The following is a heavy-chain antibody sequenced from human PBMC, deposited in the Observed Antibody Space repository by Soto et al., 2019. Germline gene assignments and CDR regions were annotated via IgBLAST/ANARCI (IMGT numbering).Heavy chain of an antibody. CDR3: GHMLEGAFFDR. Sequence: SGPTLVNPTQTLTLTCTFSGVSLSTNGMGVCWIRQPPGKALEWLALVYWDDDKRYSPSLKSRLTITKDTSKNQVVLTMTYMDPVDTATYYGGHMLEGAFFDRCGQGTLVTVSS. CDR1: GVSLSTNGMG. V-gene: IGHV2-5*02. CDR2: VYWDDDK. D-gene: IGHD3-16*01. J-gene: IGHJ4*02.